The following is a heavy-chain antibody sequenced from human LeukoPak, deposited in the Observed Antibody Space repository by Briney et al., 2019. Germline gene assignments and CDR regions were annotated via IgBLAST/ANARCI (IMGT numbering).Heavy chain of an antibody. V-gene: IGHV4-59*01. CDR3: ARQNGYDFWSGYFDY. D-gene: IGHD3-3*01. J-gene: IGHJ4*02. Sequence: SETLSLTCTVSGGSISSYYWSWIRQPPGKGLEWIGYIYYSGSTNHNPSLKSRVTISVDTSKNQFSLKLSSVTAADTAVYYCARQNGYDFWSGYFDYWGQGTLVTVSS. CDR1: GGSISSYY. CDR2: IYYSGST.